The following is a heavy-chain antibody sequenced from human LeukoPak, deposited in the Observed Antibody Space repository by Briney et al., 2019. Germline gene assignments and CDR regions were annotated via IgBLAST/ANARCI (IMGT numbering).Heavy chain of an antibody. J-gene: IGHJ3*02. CDR1: GFTFSSYT. D-gene: IGHD5-18*01. Sequence: PGGSLRLSCAASGFTFSSYTMNWARQAPGKGLEWVSSISSSSSYIYYADSVKGRFTISRDNAKNSLYLQMNSLRAEDTAVYYCARERDTAMGNDAFDIWGQGTMVTVSS. CDR2: ISSSSSYI. V-gene: IGHV3-21*01. CDR3: ARERDTAMGNDAFDI.